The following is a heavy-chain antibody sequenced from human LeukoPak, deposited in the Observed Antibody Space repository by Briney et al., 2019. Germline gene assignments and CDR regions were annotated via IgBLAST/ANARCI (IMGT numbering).Heavy chain of an antibody. CDR1: GFTFSSYG. CDR2: IWYDRSNK. CDR3: ARDFLGDPFSLDY. D-gene: IGHD3-16*01. Sequence: GRSLRLSCAASGFTFSSYGMHWVRQAPGKGLEWVAVIWYDRSNKYYADSVKGRFTISRDNSKNTLYLQMNSLRAEDTAVYYCARDFLGDPFSLDYWGKEPLVTVS. J-gene: IGHJ4*02. V-gene: IGHV3-33*01.